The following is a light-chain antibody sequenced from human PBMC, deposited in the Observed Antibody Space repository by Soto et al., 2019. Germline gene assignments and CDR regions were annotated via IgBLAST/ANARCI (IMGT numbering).Light chain of an antibody. J-gene: IGKJ1*01. Sequence: DIQMTQSPSPLSASVEDRVIITCRASQSISNHLNWYQQKPGKAPKLLIFAASSLQSGVPSRFSGSRSGPDFTLTISSLQPEDFETYYCQQSYSGPPTFGQGTKVDIK. CDR1: QSISNH. CDR3: QQSYSGPPT. V-gene: IGKV1-39*01. CDR2: AAS.